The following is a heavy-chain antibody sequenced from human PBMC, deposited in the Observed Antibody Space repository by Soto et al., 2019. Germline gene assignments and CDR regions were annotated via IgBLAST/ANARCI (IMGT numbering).Heavy chain of an antibody. V-gene: IGHV4-34*01. Sequence: QVQLQQSGAGLLKPSETLSLTCAVYGESFSGHIWTWIRQTPGKGLQWIGQINHSGSAGYNPSLKSRVTISVHTSNSQFSLELSSVTAADTAVYYCARGLITGSHYSGGWYYFDSWGQGTQVTVSS. CDR2: INHSGSA. CDR1: GESFSGHI. J-gene: IGHJ4*02. D-gene: IGHD6-19*01. CDR3: ARGLITGSHYSGGWYYFDS.